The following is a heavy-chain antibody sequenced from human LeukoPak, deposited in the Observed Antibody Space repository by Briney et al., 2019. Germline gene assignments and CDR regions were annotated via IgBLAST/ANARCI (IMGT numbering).Heavy chain of an antibody. Sequence: PGGSLRLSCAASGFTFSSYAMSWVRQAPGKGLKWVSAISGSGGSTYYADSVKGRFTISRDNSKNTLYLQMNSLRAEDTAVYYCATGGYSYGYRFDYWGQGTLVTVSS. CDR1: GFTFSSYA. D-gene: IGHD5-18*01. J-gene: IGHJ4*02. CDR2: ISGSGGST. V-gene: IGHV3-23*01. CDR3: ATGGYSYGYRFDY.